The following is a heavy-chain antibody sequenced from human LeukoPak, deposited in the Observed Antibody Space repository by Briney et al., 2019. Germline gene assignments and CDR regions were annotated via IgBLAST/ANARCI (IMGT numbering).Heavy chain of an antibody. J-gene: IGHJ4*02. CDR1: GGSISSSSYY. V-gene: IGHV4-39*01. Sequence: SETLSLTCTVSGGSISSSSYYWGWIREPPGKGLEWIGSIYYSGSTYYNPSLKSRVTISVDTSKNQFSLKLSSVTAADTAVYYCASLRFLEWLWDYWGQGTLVTVSS. CDR2: IYYSGST. CDR3: ASLRFLEWLWDY. D-gene: IGHD3-3*01.